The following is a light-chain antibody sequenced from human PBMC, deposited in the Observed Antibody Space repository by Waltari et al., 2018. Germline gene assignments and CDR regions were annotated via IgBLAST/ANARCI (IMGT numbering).Light chain of an antibody. J-gene: IGKJ2*01. Sequence: EIVMTQSPATLSVSPGQRATLSCRASQNINKKLAWYQQKPGQAPSLLIYSASTRATGIPVRFSGSGSGTEFTLTISSLQSEDLAVYYCQQYNHWPPYTFGQGTKLEIK. CDR1: QNINKK. CDR3: QQYNHWPPYT. CDR2: SAS. V-gene: IGKV3-15*01.